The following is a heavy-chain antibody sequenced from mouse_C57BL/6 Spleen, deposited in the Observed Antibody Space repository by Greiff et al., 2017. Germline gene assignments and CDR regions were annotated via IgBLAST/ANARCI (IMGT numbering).Heavy chain of an antibody. CDR2: IDPEDGDT. CDR1: GFNIKDYY. J-gene: IGHJ3*01. CDR3: TTTTAQARPFAY. V-gene: IGHV14-1*01. D-gene: IGHD3-2*02. Sequence: VQLQQSGAELVRPGASVKLSCTASGFNIKDYYMHWVKQRPEQGLEWIGRIDPEDGDTEYAPKFQGKATMTADTSSNTAYLQLSSLTSADTAVYYCTTTTAQARPFAYWGQGTLVTVSA.